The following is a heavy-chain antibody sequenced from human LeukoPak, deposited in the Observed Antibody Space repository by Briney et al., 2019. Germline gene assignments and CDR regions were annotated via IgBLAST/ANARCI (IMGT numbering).Heavy chain of an antibody. V-gene: IGHV4-39*01. D-gene: IGHD3-10*01. CDR2: IYYSGST. J-gene: IGHJ4*02. CDR3: ARRRASYYYGSGSPRGSIFDY. CDR1: GGSISSSSYY. Sequence: SETLSLTCTVSGGSISSSSYYWGWLRQPPGKGLEWIGSIYYSGSTYYKPSPKSRVTISVDTSKNQFSLKLSSVTAADTAVYYCARRRASYYYGSGSPRGSIFDYWGQGTLVTVSS.